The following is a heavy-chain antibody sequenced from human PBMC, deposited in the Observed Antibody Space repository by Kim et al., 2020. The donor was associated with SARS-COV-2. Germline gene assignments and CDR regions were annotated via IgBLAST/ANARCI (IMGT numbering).Heavy chain of an antibody. CDR2: IWYDGSNK. CDR1: GFTFSSYG. J-gene: IGHJ4*02. Sequence: GGSLRLSCAASGFTFSSYGMHWVRQAPGKGLEWVAVIWYDGSNKYYADSVKGRFTISRDNSKNTLYLQMNSLRAEDTAVYYCARVNSGGRGYFDYWGQGTLVTVSS. V-gene: IGHV3-33*01. CDR3: ARVNSGGRGYFDY. D-gene: IGHD6-19*01.